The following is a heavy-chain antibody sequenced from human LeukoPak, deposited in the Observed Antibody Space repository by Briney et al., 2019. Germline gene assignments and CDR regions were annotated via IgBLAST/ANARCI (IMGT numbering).Heavy chain of an antibody. D-gene: IGHD4-23*01. CDR2: IYFSGST. CDR3: ARHPNSGGNPFDY. V-gene: IGHV4-39*01. Sequence: PSETLSLTCTVSGASISSSSYYWGWTRQPPGKGLEWIGSIYFSGSTYYSPSLKSRVTISVHTLKNQFSLNVTSVTAADTAVYYCARHPNSGGNPFDYWGQGTLVSVSS. J-gene: IGHJ4*02. CDR1: GASISSSSYY.